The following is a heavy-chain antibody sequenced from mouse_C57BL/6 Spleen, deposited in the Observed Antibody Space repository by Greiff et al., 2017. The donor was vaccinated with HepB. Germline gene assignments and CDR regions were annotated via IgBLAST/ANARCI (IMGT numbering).Heavy chain of an antibody. CDR1: GYTFTDYE. CDR3: TRDSSGYDYFDY. V-gene: IGHV1-15*01. Sequence: QVQLQQSGAELVRPGASVTLSCKASGYTFTDYEMHWVKQTPVHGLEWIGAIDPETGGTAYNQKFKGKAILTADKSSSTAYMELRSLTSEDSAVYYCTRDSSGYDYFDYWGQGTTLTVSS. CDR2: IDPETGGT. J-gene: IGHJ2*01. D-gene: IGHD3-2*02.